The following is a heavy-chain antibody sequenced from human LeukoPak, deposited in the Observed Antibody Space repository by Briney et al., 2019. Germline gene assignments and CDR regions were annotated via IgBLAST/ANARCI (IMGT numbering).Heavy chain of an antibody. V-gene: IGHV4-61*02. CDR2: IYTSGST. Sequence: SDTLSLTCTVSGGSISSGSYYWSWIRQPAGKGLEWIGRIYTSGSTNYNPSLKSRVTISVDTSKNQFSLKLSSVTAADTAVYYCARGRYDFWSGYYPFDYWGQGTLVTVSS. D-gene: IGHD3-3*01. J-gene: IGHJ4*02. CDR1: GGSISSGSYY. CDR3: ARGRYDFWSGYYPFDY.